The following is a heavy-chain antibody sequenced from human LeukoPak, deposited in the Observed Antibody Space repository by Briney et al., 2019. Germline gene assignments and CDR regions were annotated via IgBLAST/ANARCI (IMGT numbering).Heavy chain of an antibody. CDR2: ISSSGSTI. D-gene: IGHD3-10*01. Sequence: GGSLRLSCAASGFTFSSYEMNWVRQAPGKGLEWVSYISSSGSTIYYADSVKGRFTISRDNAKNSLYLQMNSLRAQDTAVYYCARADYGSTYYFDYWGQGTLVTVSS. CDR1: GFTFSSYE. V-gene: IGHV3-48*03. CDR3: ARADYGSTYYFDY. J-gene: IGHJ4*02.